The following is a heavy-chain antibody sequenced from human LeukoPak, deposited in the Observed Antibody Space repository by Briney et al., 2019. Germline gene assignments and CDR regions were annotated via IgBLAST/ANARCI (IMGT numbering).Heavy chain of an antibody. V-gene: IGHV1-18*01. D-gene: IGHD3-3*01. J-gene: IGHJ4*02. CDR1: GSRFISYG. Sequence: GASVKVSCKASGSRFISYGFSWVRQAPGQGLEWMGWISAYNGNTNYAQKFQGRVTMTTDTSTSTVYMEVRSLRSDDTAVYYCARALSDDFWSGYQDHWGQGTLVTVSS. CDR3: ARALSDDFWSGYQDH. CDR2: ISAYNGNT.